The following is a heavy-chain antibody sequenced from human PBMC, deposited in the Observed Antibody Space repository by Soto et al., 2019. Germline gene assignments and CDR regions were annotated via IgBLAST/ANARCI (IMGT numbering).Heavy chain of an antibody. D-gene: IGHD6-19*01. CDR3: TRGGSLQWLVPEDY. Sequence: KPGGSLRLSCTASGFTFDDYAMSWFRQAPGKGLEWVAFLRSKPYGGTPEYAASVKGRFTISIDDSKTIVSLQMNSLRTEDTGVYYCTRGGSLQWLVPEDYWGQGTLVTVSS. CDR2: LRSKPYGGTP. CDR1: GFTFDDYA. V-gene: IGHV3-49*05. J-gene: IGHJ4*02.